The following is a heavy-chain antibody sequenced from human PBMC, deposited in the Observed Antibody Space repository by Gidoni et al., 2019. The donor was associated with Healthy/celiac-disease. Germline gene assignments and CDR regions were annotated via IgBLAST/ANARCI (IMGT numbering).Heavy chain of an antibody. V-gene: IGHV3-30*03. CDR2: ISYEGSNE. Sequence: QVQPGESGGGVVQPGRSLRLSCAAPGFTFSSYGMHWVRQAPGKGLGLVAVISYEGSNEYYADSVKGRFTISRDNSKNTLYLQMNSLRAEDTSVYYCARSIAAAEDYWGQGTLVTVSS. D-gene: IGHD6-13*01. J-gene: IGHJ4*02. CDR1: GFTFSSYG. CDR3: ARSIAAAEDY.